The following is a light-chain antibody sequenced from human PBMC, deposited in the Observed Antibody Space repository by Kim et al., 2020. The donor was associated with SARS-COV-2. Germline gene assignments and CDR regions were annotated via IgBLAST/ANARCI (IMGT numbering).Light chain of an antibody. Sequence: SSELTQDPAVSVALGQTVRITCQGDSLRSSYASWYQQKPGQAPVLVIYGKNNRPSGIPDLFSGSSSGDTASLTITGAQAEDEADYYCNSRDSNGNHRVFGTGTKVTVL. J-gene: IGLJ1*01. V-gene: IGLV3-19*01. CDR2: GKN. CDR1: SLRSSY. CDR3: NSRDSNGNHRV.